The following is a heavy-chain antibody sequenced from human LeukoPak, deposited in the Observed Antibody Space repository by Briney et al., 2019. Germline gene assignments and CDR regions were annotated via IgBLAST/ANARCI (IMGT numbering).Heavy chain of an antibody. Sequence: ASVKVSCKASGYTFSGYYINWVRQAPGQGLEWMGWINPNSGDTDYPQKFQGRVTMTRDTSISTAYMELRRLRSDDTAVYYCARDGRRRTNWFDPWGQGTLVTVSS. CDR3: ARDGRRRTNWFDP. CDR1: GYTFSGYY. D-gene: IGHD1-1*01. J-gene: IGHJ5*02. V-gene: IGHV1-2*02. CDR2: INPNSGDT.